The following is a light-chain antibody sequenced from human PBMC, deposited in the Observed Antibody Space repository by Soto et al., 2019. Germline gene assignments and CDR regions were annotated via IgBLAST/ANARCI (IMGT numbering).Light chain of an antibody. V-gene: IGKV1-39*01. CDR2: ATS. J-gene: IGKJ4*01. Sequence: DIQMTQSPSSLYASVGDKVTITCRASQNVASYLNWYQQKLGTAPKVLIYATSTLKTGVPSRFSGSGSGTEFMLTITSLQPEDFATYYCQQTYNTPLTFGGGTKV. CDR1: QNVASY. CDR3: QQTYNTPLT.